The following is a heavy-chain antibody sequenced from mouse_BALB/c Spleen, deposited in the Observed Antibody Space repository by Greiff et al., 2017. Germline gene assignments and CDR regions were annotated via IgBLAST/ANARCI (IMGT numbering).Heavy chain of an antibody. CDR3: ARVGTARATDY. CDR1: GYSITSGYY. V-gene: IGHV3-6*02. J-gene: IGHJ2*01. D-gene: IGHD3-2*01. CDR2: ISYDGSN. Sequence: EVKLQESGPGLVKPSQSLSLTCSVTGYSITSGYYWNWIRQFPGNKLEWMGYISYDGSNNYNPSLKNRISITRDTSKNQFFLKLNSVTTEDTATYYCARVGTARATDYWGQGTTLTVSS.